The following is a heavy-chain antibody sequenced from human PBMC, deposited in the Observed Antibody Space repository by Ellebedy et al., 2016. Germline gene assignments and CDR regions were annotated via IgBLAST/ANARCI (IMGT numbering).Heavy chain of an antibody. CDR1: GFTFSYYW. V-gene: IGHV3-74*01. D-gene: IGHD3-3*01. CDR3: ARDGMATGYYYYMDV. CDR2: TNSDRSTA. Sequence: HTGGSLRLSCAASGFTFSYYWMHWVRQAPGKGMVWVSRTNSDRSTASYADSGRGRFTISRDNAKNRLYLQMNSLRAEDTAVYYCARDGMATGYYYYMDVWGKGTTVTVSS. J-gene: IGHJ6*03.